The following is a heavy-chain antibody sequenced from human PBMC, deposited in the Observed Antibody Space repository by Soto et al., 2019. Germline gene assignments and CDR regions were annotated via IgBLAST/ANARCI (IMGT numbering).Heavy chain of an antibody. D-gene: IGHD2-21*01. CDR3: ARELLGHIVVSLGMDV. Sequence: QVQLVQSGAEVKKPGSSVKVSCKASGGTFSSYAISWVRQAPGQGLEWMGGIIPIFGTANYAQKFQGRVTITVDESTSTAYMELSSLRAEDTAVYYCARELLGHIVVSLGMDVWGQGTTVTVSS. CDR2: IIPIFGTA. V-gene: IGHV1-69*12. CDR1: GGTFSSYA. J-gene: IGHJ6*02.